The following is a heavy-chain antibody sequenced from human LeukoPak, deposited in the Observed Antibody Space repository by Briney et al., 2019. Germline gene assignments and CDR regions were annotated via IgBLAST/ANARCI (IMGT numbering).Heavy chain of an antibody. CDR2: INHSGST. CDR1: GDFSRTHY. CDR3: ARGPTAVASEHLYYGMDV. Sequence: SETLSLTCTVSGDFSRTHYWSWIRQPPGKGLEWIGEINHSGSTNYNPSLKSRVTISVDTSKNQFSLKLSSVTAADTAVYYCARGPTAVASEHLYYGMDVWGQGTTVTVSS. J-gene: IGHJ6*02. D-gene: IGHD6-19*01. V-gene: IGHV4-34*01.